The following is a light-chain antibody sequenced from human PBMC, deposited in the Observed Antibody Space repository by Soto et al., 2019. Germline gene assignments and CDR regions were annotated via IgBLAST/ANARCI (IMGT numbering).Light chain of an antibody. V-gene: IGLV2-23*01. Sequence: QSVLTQPASVSGSPGQSITISCAGTSSDVGSFNLVSWYQQHPGKAPKLVIYEGTQRPSGVSNRFSASKSGNTASLTISGLQAEDEADYYCSSYAGSANCAFGAGTKVTVL. CDR3: SSYAGSANCA. CDR1: SSDVGSFNL. CDR2: EGT. J-gene: IGLJ1*01.